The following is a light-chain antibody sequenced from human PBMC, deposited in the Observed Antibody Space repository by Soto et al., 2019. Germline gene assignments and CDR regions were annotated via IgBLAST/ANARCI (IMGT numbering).Light chain of an antibody. Sequence: QSVLTQPPSVSGAPGQRVTISCTGSSSNIGAGYDVHWYQQLPGTAPKLLIYGNSNRPSGVPDRFSGSKSGTSASLAITGLHAEDEADYYCQSYDISLSGYVFGNGTKLTVL. CDR1: SSNIGAGYD. J-gene: IGLJ1*01. CDR2: GNS. CDR3: QSYDISLSGYV. V-gene: IGLV1-40*01.